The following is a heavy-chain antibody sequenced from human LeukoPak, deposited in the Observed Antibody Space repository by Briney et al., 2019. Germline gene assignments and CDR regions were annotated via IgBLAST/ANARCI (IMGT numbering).Heavy chain of an antibody. Sequence: SETLSLTCTVSGCSISSCSYYWSWPRQPAGKGLEWVGCIYTSGSTNYNPSRKSRVTISVDTSKDQFSLKLSSVTAADTAVYYCARDFNAAAGSYYFDYWGQGTLVTVSS. CDR2: IYTSGST. V-gene: IGHV4-61*02. D-gene: IGHD6-13*01. CDR3: ARDFNAAAGSYYFDY. J-gene: IGHJ4*02. CDR1: GCSISSCSYY.